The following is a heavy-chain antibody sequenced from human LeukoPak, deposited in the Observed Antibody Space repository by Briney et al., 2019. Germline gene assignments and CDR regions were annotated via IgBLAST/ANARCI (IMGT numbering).Heavy chain of an antibody. CDR1: GVTLSKYA. Sequence: GGALRLSCVASGVTLSKYAMSWARQAPGKGREWVSGISSSGSGGNTYYADSVKGRFTISSDSSRNTLFLHMTTLRAEDTAIYYCAKDRTVGASYWYFDLWGRGTLVTVSS. D-gene: IGHD1-26*01. CDR2: ISSSGSGGNT. V-gene: IGHV3-23*01. J-gene: IGHJ2*01. CDR3: AKDRTVGASYWYFDL.